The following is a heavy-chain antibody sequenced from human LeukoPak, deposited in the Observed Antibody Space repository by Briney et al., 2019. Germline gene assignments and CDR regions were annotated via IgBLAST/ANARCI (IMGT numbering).Heavy chain of an antibody. CDR3: ARDLLNEGNHLDY. J-gene: IGHJ4*02. CDR2: IYHSGNT. CDR1: GGSIGSGRYF. V-gene: IGHV4-31*03. D-gene: IGHD4-23*01. Sequence: PSETLSLTCSVSGGSIGSGRYFWSWIRQHPGKGPEWIGYIYHSGNTHYSPSLKSRVTISMDTSENQFSLNLSSMTAADTAVYYCARDLLNEGNHLDYWGQGTLVTVSS.